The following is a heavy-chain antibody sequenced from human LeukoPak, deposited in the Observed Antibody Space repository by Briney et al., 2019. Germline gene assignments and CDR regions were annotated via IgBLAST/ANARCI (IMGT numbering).Heavy chain of an antibody. CDR2: INWNGGST. CDR3: ARESAYCGGDCLDY. J-gene: IGHJ4*02. V-gene: IGHV3-20*01. Sequence: GGPLSLPCAPSGFTLDVFGMSWVPQAPGRGLEGVFGINWNGGSTGYADSVKGRFTISRDNAKNSLYLQMNSLRAEDTALYHCARESAYCGGDCLDYWGQGTLVTVSS. CDR1: GFTLDVFG. D-gene: IGHD2-21*02.